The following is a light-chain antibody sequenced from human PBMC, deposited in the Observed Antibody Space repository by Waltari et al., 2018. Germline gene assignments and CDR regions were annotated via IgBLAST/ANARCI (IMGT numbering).Light chain of an antibody. Sequence: EIVLTQSPGTLSSSPGDRVIPSCRVSQIVSRAVAWYQQKPGQAPRLLIYGASNRATGIPDRFSGSGSGTDFSLTISRLEPEDFAVYYCQHYVRLPVTFGQGTKVEIK. CDR3: QHYVRLPVT. V-gene: IGKV3-20*01. J-gene: IGKJ1*01. CDR2: GAS. CDR1: QIVSRA.